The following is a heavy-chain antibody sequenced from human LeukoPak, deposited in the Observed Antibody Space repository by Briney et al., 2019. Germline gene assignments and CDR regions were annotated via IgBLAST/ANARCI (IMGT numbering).Heavy chain of an antibody. Sequence: GGSLRLSCAASGFTFSSYSMNWVRQAPGKGLEWVSSISTSSIYIYYADSVKGRFTISRDNAKNSLSLQMNSLRAGDTAVYYCAKEIWPTVTTPGWTYFDYWGQGALVTVSS. V-gene: IGHV3-21*04. D-gene: IGHD4-17*01. CDR3: AKEIWPTVTTPGWTYFDY. CDR2: ISTSSIYI. J-gene: IGHJ4*02. CDR1: GFTFSSYS.